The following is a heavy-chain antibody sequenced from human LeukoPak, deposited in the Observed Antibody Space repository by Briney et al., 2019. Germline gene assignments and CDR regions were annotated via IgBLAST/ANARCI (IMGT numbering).Heavy chain of an antibody. CDR1: GGSISSYN. V-gene: IGHV4-59*08. J-gene: IGHJ5*02. Sequence: SETLSLTCTVSGGSISSYNWSWIRQPPGKGLEWIGYIYYSGSTNYNPSLKSRVTISVDTSKNQFSLKLSSVTAADTAVYYCARQSGYSSSWYPTWGQGTLVTVSS. D-gene: IGHD6-13*01. CDR2: IYYSGST. CDR3: ARQSGYSSSWYPT.